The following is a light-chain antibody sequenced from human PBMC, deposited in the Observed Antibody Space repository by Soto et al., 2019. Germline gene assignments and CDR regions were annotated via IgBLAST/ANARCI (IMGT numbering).Light chain of an antibody. J-gene: IGKJ2*01. CDR3: HQRSNWLMYT. V-gene: IGKV3-11*01. CDR1: QSVSSY. Sequence: IVLTQSPATLSLSPGERATLSCRASQSVSSYLAWYQQKPGQAPRLLIYDASNRATGIPARFSGSGSGTDFTLTISSLEPEDFAVYYCHQRSNWLMYTFGQGTKLEIK. CDR2: DAS.